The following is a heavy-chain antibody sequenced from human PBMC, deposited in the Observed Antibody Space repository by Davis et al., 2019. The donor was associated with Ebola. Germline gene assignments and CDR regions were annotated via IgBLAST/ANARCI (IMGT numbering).Heavy chain of an antibody. CDR2: IYPGDSDT. Sequence: GDSLKISCKGSGYSFTTYWIGWVRQMPGKGLEWMGIIYPGDSDTRYSPSFQGQVTISADKSISTAYLQWSSLKASDTAMYYCARRVATSFWYFDLWGRGTLVTVSS. CDR3: ARRVATSFWYFDL. V-gene: IGHV5-51*01. D-gene: IGHD5-12*01. J-gene: IGHJ2*01. CDR1: GYSFTTYW.